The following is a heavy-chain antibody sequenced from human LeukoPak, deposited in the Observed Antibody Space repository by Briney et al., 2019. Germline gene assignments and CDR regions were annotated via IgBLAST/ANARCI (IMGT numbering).Heavy chain of an antibody. CDR3: ARYEWLLGVDY. Sequence: SETLSLTCTVSGGFISSYYWSWIRQPPGKGLEWIGYIYYSGSTNYNPSLKSRVTISVDTSKNQFSLKLSSVTAADTAVYYCARYEWLLGVDYWGQGTLVTVSS. CDR2: IYYSGST. J-gene: IGHJ4*02. CDR1: GGFISSYY. D-gene: IGHD3-3*01. V-gene: IGHV4-59*08.